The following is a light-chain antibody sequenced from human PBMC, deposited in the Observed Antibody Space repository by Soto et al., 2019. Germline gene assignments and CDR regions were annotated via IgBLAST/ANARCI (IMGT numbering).Light chain of an antibody. V-gene: IGKV1-9*01. CDR1: QGISSY. Sequence: IQLTQSPSSLSASVGDRVTITCRASQGISSYLAWYQQKPGKAPKLLIYAASTLQSGVPSRFSGSGSGTDLTLTISSLQPEDFATYCCQQLNSYPLFTFGPGTKVDIK. CDR3: QQLNSYPLFT. J-gene: IGKJ3*01. CDR2: AAS.